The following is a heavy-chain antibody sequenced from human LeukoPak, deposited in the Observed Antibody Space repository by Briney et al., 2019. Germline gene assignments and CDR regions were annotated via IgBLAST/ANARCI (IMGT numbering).Heavy chain of an antibody. CDR1: GFTFSGYA. Sequence: GGSLRLSCAASGFTFSGYAMSWVRQAPGKGLEWVSAISGSGGSTYYADSVKGRFTISRDNSKNTLYLQMNSLRAEDTAVYYCAKSVVRGVHCADHWGQGTLVTVSS. D-gene: IGHD3-10*01. CDR3: AKSVVRGVHCADH. J-gene: IGHJ4*02. V-gene: IGHV3-23*01. CDR2: ISGSGGST.